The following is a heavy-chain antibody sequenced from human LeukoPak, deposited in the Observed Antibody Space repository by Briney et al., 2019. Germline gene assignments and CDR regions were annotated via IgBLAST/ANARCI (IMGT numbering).Heavy chain of an antibody. J-gene: IGHJ4*02. CDR1: GFTFSRYA. CDR2: ISNIGGDD. CDR3: ARETDFWSGYYPPDY. Sequence: GRPLRLSCAASGFTFSRYAMHWVRQAPGKALECVALISNIGGDDYYADSVKGRFTISRYDSNNTLYLQMKGLRPGVTALYYCARETDFWSGYYPPDYWGQGTLVTVSP. D-gene: IGHD3-3*01. V-gene: IGHV3-30*01.